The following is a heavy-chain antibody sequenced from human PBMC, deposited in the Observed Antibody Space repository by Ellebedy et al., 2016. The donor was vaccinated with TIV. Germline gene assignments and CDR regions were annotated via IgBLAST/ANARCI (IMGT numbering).Heavy chain of an antibody. CDR1: GFTFRSYW. J-gene: IGHJ3*02. D-gene: IGHD4-17*01. Sequence: GGSLRLSCAASGFTFRSYWVTWVRQAPGKGLEWVANINQDGSEKFYVDSVKGRFTISRDNAKNSLDLQMNSLRAEDTAIYYCATDGSYGDYLSPTHAFEIWGQGTMVTVSP. CDR2: INQDGSEK. CDR3: ATDGSYGDYLSPTHAFEI. V-gene: IGHV3-7*01.